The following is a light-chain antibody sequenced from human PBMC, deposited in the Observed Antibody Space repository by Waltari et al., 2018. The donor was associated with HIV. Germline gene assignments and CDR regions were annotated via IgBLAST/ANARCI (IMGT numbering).Light chain of an antibody. CDR1: SSDVGGYNY. V-gene: IGLV2-8*01. J-gene: IGLJ2*01. CDR3: SSYAGSNNLV. Sequence: QSALTQPPSASGSPGQSVTISCTGTSSDVGGYNYVSWYQQHPGKAPKLMIYEVSLRRSGVPDRFSGSKSGNTASLTVSGLQAEDEADYYCSSYAGSNNLVFGGGTKLTVL. CDR2: EVS.